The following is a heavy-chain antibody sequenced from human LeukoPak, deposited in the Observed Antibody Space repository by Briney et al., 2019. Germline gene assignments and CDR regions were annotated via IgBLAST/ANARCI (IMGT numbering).Heavy chain of an antibody. Sequence: PGGSLRLSCAASGFLVSTNYMSWVRQAPGKGLEWVSVIYSGGAIHYADSVKGRFTISRDNSKNTLYLQMNSLRAEDTAMYFCARGHNSGNPDPFGYWGQGTLVIVSS. CDR2: IYSGGAI. J-gene: IGHJ4*02. D-gene: IGHD6-19*01. CDR1: GFLVSTNY. V-gene: IGHV3-53*01. CDR3: ARGHNSGNPDPFGY.